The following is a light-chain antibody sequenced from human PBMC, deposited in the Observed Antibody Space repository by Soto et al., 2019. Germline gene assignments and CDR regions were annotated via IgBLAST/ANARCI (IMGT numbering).Light chain of an antibody. V-gene: IGKV1-27*01. Sequence: DIQMTQSPSSLSASVGDRVTITCRASQGISNYLAWYQQIPGKVTKLLISAASTLQSGVPSRFSGSGAGTEFTLTISSLQPEDVATYYCQKYTNVPAFGGGTKVEIK. CDR3: QKYTNVPA. CDR1: QGISNY. J-gene: IGKJ4*01. CDR2: AAS.